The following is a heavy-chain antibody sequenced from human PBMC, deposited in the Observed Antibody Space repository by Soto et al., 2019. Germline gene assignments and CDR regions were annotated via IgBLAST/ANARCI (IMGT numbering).Heavy chain of an antibody. V-gene: IGHV6-1*01. CDR3: ARLIGNSWLDS. CDR2: TYYRSKWYN. CDR1: GDSVSTNSAT. D-gene: IGHD2-8*01. J-gene: IGHJ5*01. Sequence: SQTLSLTCAISGDSVSTNSATWDWIRLSPSRGLEWLGRTYYRSKWYNDYAVSVEGRITINPDTSNNQVSLQLNSVTPDDTAVYYCARLIGNSWLDSWGQGTLVTVSS.